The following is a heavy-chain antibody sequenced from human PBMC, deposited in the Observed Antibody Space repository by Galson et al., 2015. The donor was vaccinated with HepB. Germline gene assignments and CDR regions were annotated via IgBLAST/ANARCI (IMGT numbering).Heavy chain of an antibody. CDR1: GLTFSTYV. Sequence: SLRLSCAAPGLTFSTYVMSWVRQAPGKGLEWVSSIVGSGGSTFYADSVKGRFTISRDNSRNTLYLQMNRLRADDTAIYYCAKTSYCDGGPCFSGYFDSWGQGTLVAVSS. D-gene: IGHD2-21*01. CDR3: AKTSYCDGGPCFSGYFDS. J-gene: IGHJ4*02. V-gene: IGHV3-23*01. CDR2: IVGSGGST.